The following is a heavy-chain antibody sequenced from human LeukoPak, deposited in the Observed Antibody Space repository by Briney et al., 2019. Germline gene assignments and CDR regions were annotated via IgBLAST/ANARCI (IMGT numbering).Heavy chain of an antibody. Sequence: GGSLRLSCAASGFTFTNYWMHWVRQAPGKGLVWVSRVNSDGTSTGYADSVKGRFTISRDNAKNTLYLQMNSLRAEDTAVYYRARVLSGSPPDYWGQGTLVTVSS. V-gene: IGHV3-74*01. CDR1: GFTFTNYW. CDR2: VNSDGTST. J-gene: IGHJ4*02. CDR3: ARVLSGSPPDY. D-gene: IGHD1-26*01.